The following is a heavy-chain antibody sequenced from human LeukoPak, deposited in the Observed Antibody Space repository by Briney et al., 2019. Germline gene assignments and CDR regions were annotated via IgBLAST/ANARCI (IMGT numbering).Heavy chain of an antibody. Sequence: PGGSLRLSCAASGFTFSSYGMHWVRQAPGKGLEWVAVIWYDGSNKYYAGSVKGRFTISRDNSKNTLYLQMNSLRAEDTAVYYCAKDRGYSYGFFDYWGQGTLVTVSS. CDR1: GFTFSSYG. V-gene: IGHV3-33*06. J-gene: IGHJ4*02. CDR2: IWYDGSNK. CDR3: AKDRGYSYGFFDY. D-gene: IGHD5-18*01.